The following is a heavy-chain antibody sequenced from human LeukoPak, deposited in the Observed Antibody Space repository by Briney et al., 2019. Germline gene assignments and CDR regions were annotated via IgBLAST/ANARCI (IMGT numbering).Heavy chain of an antibody. V-gene: IGHV1-8*01. D-gene: IGHD3-10*01. CDR1: GYTFTSYD. CDR3: ARGRGVLLWFGESFDY. CDR2: MNPNSGNT. Sequence: ASVKVPCKASGYTFTSYDINWVRQATGQGLEWMGWMNPNSGNTGYAQKFQGRVTMTRNTSISTAYMELSSLRSEDTAVYYCARGRGVLLWFGESFDYWGQGTLVTVSS. J-gene: IGHJ4*02.